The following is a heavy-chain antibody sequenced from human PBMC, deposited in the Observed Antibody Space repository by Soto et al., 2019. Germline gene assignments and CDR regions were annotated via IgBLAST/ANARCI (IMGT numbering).Heavy chain of an antibody. D-gene: IGHD1-7*01. V-gene: IGHV3-23*01. CDR3: AKDRSETGPRISDY. J-gene: IGHJ4*02. Sequence: GESLKISCAASGFTFSSYAMNWVRQAPGKGLEWVSYISGSGGSVYYADSVKGRFTISRDNLKKTLYLQMNSLRAEDTAVYYCAKDRSETGPRISDYWGQGTLVTVSS. CDR2: ISGSGGSV. CDR1: GFTFSSYA.